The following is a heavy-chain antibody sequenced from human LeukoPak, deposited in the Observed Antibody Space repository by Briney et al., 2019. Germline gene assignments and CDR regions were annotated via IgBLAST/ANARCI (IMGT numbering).Heavy chain of an antibody. CDR2: INQDGSEI. Sequence: GGSLRLSCAASGFTFRSYWMTWVHQTPGKGLAWVANINQDGSEIHYVDSVRGRFTISRDNAKNSLYPQVNSLGAEDTAVYYCARDSRGVFDYWGQGTLVTVSS. D-gene: IGHD3-10*01. CDR3: ARDSRGVFDY. V-gene: IGHV3-7*01. CDR1: GFTFRSYW. J-gene: IGHJ4*02.